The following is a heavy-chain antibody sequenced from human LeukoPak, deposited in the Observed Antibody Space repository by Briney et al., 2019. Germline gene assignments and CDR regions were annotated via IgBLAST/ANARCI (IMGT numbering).Heavy chain of an antibody. J-gene: IGHJ3*02. V-gene: IGHV1-69*10. D-gene: IGHD3-9*01. Sequence: ASVKVSCKASGGTFSSYAISWVRQAPGQGLEWMGGIIPILGIANYAQKFQGRVTITADKSTSTAYMELSSLRSEDTAVYYCARDQEGYFDWLTRGAFDIWGQGTMVTVSS. CDR1: GGTFSSYA. CDR2: IIPILGIA. CDR3: ARDQEGYFDWLTRGAFDI.